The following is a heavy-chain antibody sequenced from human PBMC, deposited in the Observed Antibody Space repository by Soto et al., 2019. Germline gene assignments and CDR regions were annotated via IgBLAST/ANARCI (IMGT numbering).Heavy chain of an antibody. CDR1: DNTFTHYG. CDR2: ISGYNGNT. J-gene: IGHJ6*02. V-gene: IGHV1-18*01. Sequence: ASVKVSCKSSDNTFTHYGINWVRQAPGQGLAWMGWISGYNGNTKYAQKFQDRVTMTADTSTRTAFMEVRSLTSDDTGVYFCAATGGNYFGLDVWGQGTTVTV. CDR3: AATGGNYFGLDV. D-gene: IGHD2-8*02.